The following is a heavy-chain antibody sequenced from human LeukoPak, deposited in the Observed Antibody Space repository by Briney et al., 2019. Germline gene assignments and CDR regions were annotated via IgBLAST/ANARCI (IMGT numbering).Heavy chain of an antibody. CDR2: ISSSSYI. J-gene: IGHJ4*02. V-gene: IGHV3-21*01. Sequence: GGSLRLSCAASGFTFSSYSMNWVRQAPGKGLEWVSSISSSSYIYYADSVKGRFTISRDNAKNSLYLQMNSLRAEDTAVYYCARAGWLRSPSFDHWGQGTLVTVSS. CDR3: ARAGWLRSPSFDH. CDR1: GFTFSSYS. D-gene: IGHD5-12*01.